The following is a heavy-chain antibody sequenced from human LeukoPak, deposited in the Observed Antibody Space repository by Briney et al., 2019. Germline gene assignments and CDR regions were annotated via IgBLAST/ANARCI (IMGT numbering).Heavy chain of an antibody. J-gene: IGHJ5*02. CDR2: INHSGST. Sequence: SETLSLTCAVYGGSFSGYYWSWIRQPPGKVLEWIGEINHSGSTNYNPSLKSRVTISVDTSKNQFSLKLSSVTAADTAVYYCARISGSYGKYNWFDPWGQGTLVTVSS. CDR3: ARISGSYGKYNWFDP. V-gene: IGHV4-34*01. D-gene: IGHD1-26*01. CDR1: GGSFSGYY.